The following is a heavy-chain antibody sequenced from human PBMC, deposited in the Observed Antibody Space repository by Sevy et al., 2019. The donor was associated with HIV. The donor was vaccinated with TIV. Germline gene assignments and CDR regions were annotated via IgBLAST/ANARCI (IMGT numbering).Heavy chain of an antibody. V-gene: IGHV3-74*01. CDR3: ARERDDSFDM. CDR2: INSDGSST. CDR1: GFTFSRYW. J-gene: IGHJ3*02. Sequence: GGSLRLSCAASGFTFSRYWMHWVRQAPGKGLVWVSRINSDGSSTRYADSVKGRFTISRDNAKNTLYMQMYSLRAEDTAVYYCARERDDSFDMWGQGTMVTVSS.